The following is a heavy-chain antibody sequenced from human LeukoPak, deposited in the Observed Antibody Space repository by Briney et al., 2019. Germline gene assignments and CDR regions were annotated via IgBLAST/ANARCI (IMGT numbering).Heavy chain of an antibody. Sequence: ASVKVSCKASGYTFTGYYMHWVRQAPGQGLEWMRWINPNSGGTIYAQKFQGRVTMTRDTSISTAYMELSRLRSDDTAVYYCARPPGNYDPFDYWGQGTLVTVSS. V-gene: IGHV1-2*02. CDR2: INPNSGGT. J-gene: IGHJ4*02. CDR1: GYTFTGYY. CDR3: ARPPGNYDPFDY. D-gene: IGHD1-7*01.